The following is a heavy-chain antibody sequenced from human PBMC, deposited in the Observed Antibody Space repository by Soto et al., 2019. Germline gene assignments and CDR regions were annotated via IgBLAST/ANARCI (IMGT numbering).Heavy chain of an antibody. CDR3: AKATYYYDSSGYFPFDY. Sequence: PGGSLSLSCAASGFTFSSYAMSWVRQAPGKGLEWVSSISGSGSSTYYADSVKGRFTISRDSSKNTLCLQMNSLRAEDTAVYYCAKATYYYDSSGYFPFDYWGQGTLVTVSS. CDR2: ISGSGSST. V-gene: IGHV3-23*01. CDR1: GFTFSSYA. D-gene: IGHD3-22*01. J-gene: IGHJ4*02.